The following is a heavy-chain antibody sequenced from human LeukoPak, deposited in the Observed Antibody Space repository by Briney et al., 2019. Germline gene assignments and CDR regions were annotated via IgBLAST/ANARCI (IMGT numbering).Heavy chain of an antibody. V-gene: IGHV3-23*01. CDR2: ISNGGITT. J-gene: IGHJ4*02. Sequence: GGSLRLSCAASGFTFGTYAMSWVRQTPGKSLEWVSIISNGGITTYYADSVRGRFTISRDNSKNRLYLQMSSPRAEDTAVYYCVKLSSGSGSKFGFDSWGQGTLVTVSS. CDR3: VKLSSGSGSKFGFDS. D-gene: IGHD6-19*01. CDR1: GFTFGTYA.